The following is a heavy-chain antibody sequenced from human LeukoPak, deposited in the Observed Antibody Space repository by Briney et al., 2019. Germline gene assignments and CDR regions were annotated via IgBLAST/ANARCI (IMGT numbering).Heavy chain of an antibody. V-gene: IGHV3-7*01. CDR3: ARERSSPNDAFDI. J-gene: IGHJ3*02. CDR1: GFTFSSYW. CDR2: IKQDGSEK. Sequence: GGSLRLSCAASGFTFSSYWMSWVRQAPGKGLEWVANIKQDGSEKYYVDSVKGRFTISRDNAKKSLYLQMNSLRAEDTAVYYCARERSSPNDAFDIWGQGTMVTVSS. D-gene: IGHD6-13*01.